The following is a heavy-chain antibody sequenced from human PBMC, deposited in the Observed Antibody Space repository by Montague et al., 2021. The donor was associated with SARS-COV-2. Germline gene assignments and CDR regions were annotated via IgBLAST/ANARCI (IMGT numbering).Heavy chain of an antibody. CDR3: AGRARSFDNWFDL. D-gene: IGHD2/OR15-2a*01. V-gene: IGHV4-59*08. Sequence: SETLSLTCTVSGGSITAYSWTWIRQPPGKALEWIGYVFKSGGTSYNPPLNSRVTMSVDTSKSHFSLRLTSVAAADTAVYYCAGRARSFDNWFDLWGQGALVTVSS. CDR1: GGSITAYS. J-gene: IGHJ5*02. CDR2: VFKSGGT.